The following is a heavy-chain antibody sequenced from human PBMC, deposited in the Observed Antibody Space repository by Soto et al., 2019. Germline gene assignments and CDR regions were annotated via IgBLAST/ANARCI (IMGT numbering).Heavy chain of an antibody. CDR2: IHYSGST. D-gene: IGHD4-17*01. J-gene: IGHJ4*02. CDR3: ARHDYVDPDY. V-gene: IGHV4-59*08. Sequence: SETLSLTCTVSGGSVSSYYWSWIRQPPGKGLEWIGYIHYSGSTNYNPSLRSRVTISVDTSKNQFSLKLSSVTAADTAVYYCARHDYVDPDYWGQGTLVTVSS. CDR1: GGSVSSYY.